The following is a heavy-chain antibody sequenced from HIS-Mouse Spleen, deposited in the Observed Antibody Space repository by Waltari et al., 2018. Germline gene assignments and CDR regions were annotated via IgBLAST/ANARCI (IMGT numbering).Heavy chain of an antibody. J-gene: IGHJ5*02. CDR1: GFTFSSFR. CDR2: ISSSSSTI. Sequence: EVQLVESGGGLVQHGGSLRLSCAAPGFTFSSFRMHWVRQAPGKGLEWVSYISSSSSTIYYADSVKGRFTISRDNAKNSLYLQMNSLRAEDTAVYYCARDLGNWFDPWGQGTLVTVSS. V-gene: IGHV3-48*01. CDR3: ARDLGNWFDP.